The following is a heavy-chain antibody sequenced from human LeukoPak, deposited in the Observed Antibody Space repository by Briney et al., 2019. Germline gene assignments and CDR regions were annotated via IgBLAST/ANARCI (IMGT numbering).Heavy chain of an antibody. D-gene: IGHD3-3*01. Sequence: PGGSLRLSCAASGFTFSSYAMSWVRQAPGKGLEWVSGVSGSGGTTYYADSVMGRFTISRDNSKNTLYLQMNSLRAEDTAVYYCAKGDDFWSGYYFDYWGQGTLVTVSS. CDR3: AKGDDFWSGYYFDY. V-gene: IGHV3-23*01. J-gene: IGHJ4*02. CDR1: GFTFSSYA. CDR2: VSGSGGTT.